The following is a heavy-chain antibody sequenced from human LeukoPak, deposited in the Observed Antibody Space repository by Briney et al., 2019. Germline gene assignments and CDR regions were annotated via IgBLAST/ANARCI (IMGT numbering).Heavy chain of an antibody. CDR3: AQRDSGTEDC. J-gene: IGHJ4*02. V-gene: IGHV3-23*01. CDR2: ISGSGGST. Sequence: GGSLRLSCAASGFTVSSNYMSWVRQAPGKGLEWVSAISGSGGSTNYADSVKGRFTISRDNSKNRLYLQMNSLRAEHTAVYYFAQRDSGTEDCWGQGALVTVSS. D-gene: IGHD1-26*01. CDR1: GFTVSSNY.